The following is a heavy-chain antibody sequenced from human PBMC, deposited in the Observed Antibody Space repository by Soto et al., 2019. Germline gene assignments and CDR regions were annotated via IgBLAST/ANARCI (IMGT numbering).Heavy chain of an antibody. CDR3: ARGELTGYDFWSGYQYYYYYYYMDV. V-gene: IGHV4-39*07. D-gene: IGHD3-3*01. CDR2: IYYSGST. J-gene: IGHJ6*03. CDR1: GDSISSSSYY. Sequence: SETLYLTCTVSGDSISSSSYYWGWVRQPPGKGLEWIGSIYYSGSTYYNPSLKSRVTISVDTSKNQFSLKLSSVTAADTAVYYCARGELTGYDFWSGYQYYYYYYYMDVWGKGTTVTVSS.